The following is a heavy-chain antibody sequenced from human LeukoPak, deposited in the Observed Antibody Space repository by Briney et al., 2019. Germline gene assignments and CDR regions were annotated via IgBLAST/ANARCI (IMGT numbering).Heavy chain of an antibody. Sequence: GGSLRLSCAASGFTFSSYAMSWVRQAPGKGLEWVSAISGSGGSTYYADSVKGRFTISRDNSKNTLCLQMNSLRAEDTAVYYCAKDWEQYYYDSSGYFDYWGQGTLVTVSS. J-gene: IGHJ4*02. CDR1: GFTFSSYA. V-gene: IGHV3-23*01. D-gene: IGHD3-22*01. CDR3: AKDWEQYYYDSSGYFDY. CDR2: ISGSGGST.